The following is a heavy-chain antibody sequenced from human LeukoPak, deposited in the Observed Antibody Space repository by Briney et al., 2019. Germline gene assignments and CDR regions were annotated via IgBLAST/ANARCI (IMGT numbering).Heavy chain of an antibody. J-gene: IGHJ4*02. CDR1: GFTFSSYW. CDR3: ARDGDRWELLIDY. Sequence: PGGSLRLSCAASGFTFSSYWMHWVRQAPGKGLVWVSRINSDGSSTSYADSVKGRFTISRDNAKHTLYLQMNSLRAEDTAVYYCARDGDRWELLIDYWGQGTLVTVSS. D-gene: IGHD1-26*01. V-gene: IGHV3-74*01. CDR2: INSDGSST.